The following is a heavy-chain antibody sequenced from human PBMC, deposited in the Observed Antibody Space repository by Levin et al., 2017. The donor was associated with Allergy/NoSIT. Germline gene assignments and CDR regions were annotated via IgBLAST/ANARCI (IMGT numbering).Heavy chain of an antibody. CDR2: INQDGSDI. CDR1: GFSSNTYW. J-gene: IGHJ6*03. CDR3: ARSGRPATDQSRYFYVDV. V-gene: IGHV3-7*03. D-gene: IGHD2-2*01. Sequence: SCVTYGFSSNTYWMAWVRQAPGRGLEWVADINQDGSDIDYVDSVRGRFTFSRDNAKHSLYLQMNSLRAEDTAVYYCARSGRPATDQSRYFYVDVWGKGTTVTVSS.